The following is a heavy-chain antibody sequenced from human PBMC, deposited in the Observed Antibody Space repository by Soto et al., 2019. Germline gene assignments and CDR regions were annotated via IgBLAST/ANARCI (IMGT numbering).Heavy chain of an antibody. Sequence: VQLVQSGAEVKRPGSSVKVSCKASCDTFNFYSINWVRQAPGLGLEWMGRVNPIVSMSNYAQKFQGRVTMTADKSTSTAYMELSSLRSEDTAIYYCASSYGSGYRAFDYWGQGALVTVSS. CDR3: ASSYGSGYRAFDY. V-gene: IGHV1-69*02. CDR1: CDTFNFYS. J-gene: IGHJ4*02. CDR2: VNPIVSMS. D-gene: IGHD3-10*01.